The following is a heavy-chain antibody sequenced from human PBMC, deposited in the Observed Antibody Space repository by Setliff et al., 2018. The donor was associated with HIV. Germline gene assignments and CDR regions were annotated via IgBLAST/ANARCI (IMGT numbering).Heavy chain of an antibody. V-gene: IGHV1-3*01. CDR2: INAGNGNT. D-gene: IGHD6-19*01. CDR3: ASAPQYSSGWYGRAFDY. J-gene: IGHJ4*02. CDR1: GYTFTSYA. Sequence: ASVKVSCKASGYTFTSYAMHWVRQAPGQRLEWMGWINAGNGNTKYSQKFQGRVTITRDTSASTAYMELSSLRSEDTAVYYCASAPQYSSGWYGRAFDYWGQGMLVTVSS.